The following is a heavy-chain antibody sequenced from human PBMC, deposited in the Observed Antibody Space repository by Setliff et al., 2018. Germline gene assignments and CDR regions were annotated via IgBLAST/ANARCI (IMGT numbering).Heavy chain of an antibody. CDR2: LDWDDDK. CDR3: ARLPPLVQNNGASNHAFDV. V-gene: IGHV2-70*04. D-gene: IGHD6-6*01. CDR1: GFSLSTTETH. Sequence: SGPTLVNPTQTLTLTCTFSGFSLSTTETHVSWIRQPPGKAPEWLARLDWDDDKFYNTSLRSRLTLSKYTSKNQVILTMTNMDPADTATYYCARLPPLVQNNGASNHAFDVWGPGAVVTVSS. J-gene: IGHJ3*01.